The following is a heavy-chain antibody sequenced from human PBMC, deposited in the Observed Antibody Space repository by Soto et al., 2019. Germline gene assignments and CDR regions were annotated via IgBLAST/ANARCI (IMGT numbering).Heavy chain of an antibody. J-gene: IGHJ4*02. D-gene: IGHD2-15*01. CDR3: ARDLAAGDY. V-gene: IGHV1-46*01. Sequence: QVQLVQSGAEVKKPGASVKLSCKASGYTFINYYIHWVRQAPGQGLEWMGIFNPTSGSTNYAQKFQGRVTLTMDTATRTVYMALSSLIFDDTAVYYCARDLAAGDYWGQGTLVTVSS. CDR2: FNPTSGST. CDR1: GYTFINYY.